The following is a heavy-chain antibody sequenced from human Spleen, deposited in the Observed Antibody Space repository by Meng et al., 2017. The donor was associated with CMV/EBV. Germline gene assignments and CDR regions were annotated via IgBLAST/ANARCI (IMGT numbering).Heavy chain of an antibody. V-gene: IGHV3-48*04. CDR3: ARETDFWAGHAMLGWAY. D-gene: IGHD3/OR15-3a*01. J-gene: IGHJ4*02. CDR1: GFTFSSYS. Sequence: GESLKISCAASGFTFSSYSMNWVRQAPGKGLEWVSYISSSSSTIYYADSVKGRFTISRDNAKNSLYLQMNSLRAEDTAVYYCARETDFWAGHAMLGWAYWGQGTQVTVSS. CDR2: ISSSSSTI.